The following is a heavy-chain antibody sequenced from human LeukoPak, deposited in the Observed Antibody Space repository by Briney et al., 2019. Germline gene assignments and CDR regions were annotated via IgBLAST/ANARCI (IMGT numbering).Heavy chain of an antibody. D-gene: IGHD3-9*01. CDR2: INPRGGST. Sequence: ASVKVSCKASGYTFTSYYMHWVRQAPGQGLEWMGIINPRGGSTSYAQKFQGRVTITRNTSISTAYMELSSLRSEDTAVYYCARGLYDIIDDYYMDVWGKGTTVTVSS. J-gene: IGHJ6*03. CDR3: ARGLYDIIDDYYMDV. V-gene: IGHV1-46*01. CDR1: GYTFTSYY.